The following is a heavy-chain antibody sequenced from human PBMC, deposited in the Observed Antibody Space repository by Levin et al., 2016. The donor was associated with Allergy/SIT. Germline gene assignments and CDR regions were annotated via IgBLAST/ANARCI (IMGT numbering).Heavy chain of an antibody. D-gene: IGHD1-1*01. V-gene: IGHV4-34*01. CDR1: GGSFSGYY. Sequence: SETLSLTCAVYGGSFSGYYWSWIRQPPGKGLEWIGEINHSGSTNYNPSLKSRVTISVDTSKNQFSLKLSSVTAADTAVYYCARVYNWNDPWVDYWGQGTLVTVSS. CDR2: INHSGST. CDR3: ARVYNWNDPWVDY. J-gene: IGHJ4*02.